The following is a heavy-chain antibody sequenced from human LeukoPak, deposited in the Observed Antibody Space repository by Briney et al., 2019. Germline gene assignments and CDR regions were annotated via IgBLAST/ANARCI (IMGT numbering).Heavy chain of an antibody. V-gene: IGHV4-59*04. D-gene: IGHD1-26*01. CDR2: MYYSGNT. J-gene: IGHJ4*02. CDR3: AVTGVGPSSSDFDY. CDR1: GGSMNNYY. Sequence: SSETLSLTCTVSGGSMNNYYWNWIRQPAGKGLEWIGNMYYSGNTYYNPFLKSRVTLSVGTSKKQFSLKLSSVTAADAAVYYCAVTGVGPSSSDFDYWGQGTLVTVSS.